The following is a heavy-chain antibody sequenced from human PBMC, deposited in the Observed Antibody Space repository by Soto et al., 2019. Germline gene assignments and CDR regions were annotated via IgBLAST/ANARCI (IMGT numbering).Heavy chain of an antibody. D-gene: IGHD3-16*02. Sequence: EVQLVESGGGLVQPGGSLRLSCAASGFTFSSYWMSWVRQAPGKELEWVANIKQDGSEKYYVDSVKGRFTISRDNAKKSMYLQMNSRRAEDTAVYYCVREVMRAGVYDYIWGSYRENDAFDIWVQGTIVTVSS. CDR2: IKQDGSEK. CDR3: VREVMRAGVYDYIWGSYRENDAFDI. V-gene: IGHV3-7*01. CDR1: GFTFSSYW. J-gene: IGHJ3*02.